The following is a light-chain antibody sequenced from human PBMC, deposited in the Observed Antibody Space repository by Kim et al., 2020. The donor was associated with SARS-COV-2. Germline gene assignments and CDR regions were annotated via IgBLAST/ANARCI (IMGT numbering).Light chain of an antibody. CDR1: RSVLYTSNNGNY. J-gene: IGKJ2*01. Sequence: ATINCKSSRSVLYTSNNGNYLAWYQQKPGQPPKLLIYWASTRESGVPDRFSGSGSGRDFTLTITSLQAEDVAVYYCQQYYSTPYTFGQGTKLEIK. V-gene: IGKV4-1*01. CDR3: QQYYSTPYT. CDR2: WAS.